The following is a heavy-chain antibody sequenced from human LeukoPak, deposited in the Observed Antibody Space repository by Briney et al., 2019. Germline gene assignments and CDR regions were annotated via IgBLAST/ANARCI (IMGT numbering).Heavy chain of an antibody. CDR3: ARGWRFLEWLGYRDV. J-gene: IGHJ6*03. D-gene: IGHD3-3*01. Sequence: ASVKVSCKASGYTFTSYDINWVRQATGQGLEWMGWMNPNSGNTGYAQKFQGRVTITRNTSISTAYMELSSLRSEDTAVYYCARGWRFLEWLGYRDVWGKGTTVTVSS. CDR1: GYTFTSYD. V-gene: IGHV1-8*03. CDR2: MNPNSGNT.